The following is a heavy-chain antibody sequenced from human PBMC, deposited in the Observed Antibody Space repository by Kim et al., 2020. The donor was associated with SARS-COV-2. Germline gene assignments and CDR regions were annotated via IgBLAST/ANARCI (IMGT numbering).Heavy chain of an antibody. D-gene: IGHD7-27*01. CDR2: IYYRGTT. Sequence: SETLSLTCTVSGGSISSSSYYWGWIRQPPGKGLEYIGTIYYRGTTYYSPSLKSRVSISVDTSKNQFSLKLSSVTAADTAVYYCAGDPHWGSYYWYFDLWG. CDR3: AGDPHWGSYYWYFDL. CDR1: GGSISSSSYY. V-gene: IGHV4-39*01. J-gene: IGHJ2*01.